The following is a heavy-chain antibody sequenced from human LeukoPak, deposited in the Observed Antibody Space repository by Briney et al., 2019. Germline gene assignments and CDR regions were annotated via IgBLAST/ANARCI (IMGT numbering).Heavy chain of an antibody. CDR1: GGSISSGGYY. V-gene: IGHV4-31*03. D-gene: IGHD3-10*01. J-gene: IGHJ4*02. CDR3: ARARYYYSHYFDY. CDR2: IYYSGST. Sequence: SQTLSLTCTVSGGSISSGGYYWSWIRPHPGKGLKWIGYIYYSGSTYYNPSLKSRVTISVDTSKNQFSLELSSVTAADTAVYYCARARYYYSHYFDYWGQGTLVTVSS.